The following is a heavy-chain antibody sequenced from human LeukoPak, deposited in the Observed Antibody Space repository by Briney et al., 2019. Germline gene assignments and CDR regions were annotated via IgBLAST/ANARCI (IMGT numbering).Heavy chain of an antibody. CDR2: IGTAGDT. CDR1: GFTFSSYD. D-gene: IGHD4-23*01. Sequence: GGSLRLSCAASGFTFSSYDMHWVRQATGKGLEWVSAIGTAGDTYYPGSVKGRFTISRENAKNSLYLQMNSLRAGDTAVYYCARERVYGGNSDGMDVWGQGTTVTVSS. J-gene: IGHJ6*02. V-gene: IGHV3-13*01. CDR3: ARERVYGGNSDGMDV.